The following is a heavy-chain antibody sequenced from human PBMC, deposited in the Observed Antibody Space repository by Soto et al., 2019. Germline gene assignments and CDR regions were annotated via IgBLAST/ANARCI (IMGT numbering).Heavy chain of an antibody. V-gene: IGHV3-30-3*01. D-gene: IGHD5-12*01. CDR3: ARAGIWWDIFRPFDQ. Sequence: QVQLVESGGGVVQPGRSLRLSCAASGCFLSSYGLFWVRQAPGKGLESVTFISHDGSNKKYADSVKGRFTISRVNSKNTLYLQMNNLRPEDSAMYYCARAGIWWDIFRPFDQWGQGTLVTVSS. J-gene: IGHJ4*02. CDR2: ISHDGSNK. CDR1: GCFLSSYG.